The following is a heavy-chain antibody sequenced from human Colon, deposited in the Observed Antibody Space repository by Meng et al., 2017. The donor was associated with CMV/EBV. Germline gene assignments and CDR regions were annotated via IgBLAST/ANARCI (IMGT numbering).Heavy chain of an antibody. CDR1: GFIVNSNF. Sequence: GGSLRLSCAASGFIVNSNFMSWVRQAPGKGLEWVSVVHTGGNSYYADSVKGRFTISRDTSKNMIYLQMDSLRAEDTAVYYCARDLRLTGAFDYWGQGTLVTVSS. CDR3: ARDLRLTGAFDY. D-gene: IGHD3-9*01. CDR2: VHTGGNS. J-gene: IGHJ4*02. V-gene: IGHV3-53*01.